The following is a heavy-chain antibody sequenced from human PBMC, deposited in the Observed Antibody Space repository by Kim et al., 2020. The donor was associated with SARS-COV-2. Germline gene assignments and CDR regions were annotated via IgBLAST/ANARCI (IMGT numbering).Heavy chain of an antibody. V-gene: IGHV5-51*01. D-gene: IGHD3-10*01. CDR2: IYPGDSET. CDR1: GYTFTNYW. J-gene: IGHJ3*02. CDR3: ARLGNYYDSGSNYKTSGDAFDM. Sequence: GESLKISCKASGYTFTNYWIGWVRHMPGKGLEWTAIIYPGDSETRYSPSVQGQVTISVDKSTSTAYLQWSSLKASDTAMYYCARLGNYYDSGSNYKTSGDAFDMWGQGTMVTISS.